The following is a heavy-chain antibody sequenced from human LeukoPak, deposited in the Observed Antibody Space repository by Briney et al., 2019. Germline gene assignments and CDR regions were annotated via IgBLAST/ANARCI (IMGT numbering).Heavy chain of an antibody. Sequence: ASVKVSCKASVYTFRDYYIHWVRQAPGQGLEWMGWINPNDGVKHSAQKFQDRVTMNRDTSISTAYMEVSSLTSDDTAVYYCARDGITVTQNAFDIWGQGTMVTVSS. V-gene: IGHV1-2*02. CDR3: ARDGITVTQNAFDI. CDR1: VYTFRDYY. CDR2: INPNDGVK. J-gene: IGHJ3*02. D-gene: IGHD4-17*01.